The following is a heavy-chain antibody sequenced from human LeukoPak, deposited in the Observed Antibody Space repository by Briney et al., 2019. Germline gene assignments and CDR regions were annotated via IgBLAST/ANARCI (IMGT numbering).Heavy chain of an antibody. V-gene: IGHV4-61*09. CDR2: IYTSGSP. CDR1: GGSISSGSYY. CDR3: ARGGYCSGGSCFFVY. D-gene: IGHD2-15*01. J-gene: IGHJ4*02. Sequence: PSETLSLTCTVSGGSISSGSYYWSWSRQPAGKRLEWIGHIYTSGSPNYDPSLKSRVTISIDTSKNQVSLKLSSVTAADTAVYYCARGGYCSGGSCFFVYWGQGTLVTVSS.